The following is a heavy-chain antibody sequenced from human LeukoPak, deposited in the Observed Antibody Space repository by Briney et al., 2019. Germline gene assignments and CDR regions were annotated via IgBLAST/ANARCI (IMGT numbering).Heavy chain of an antibody. D-gene: IGHD5-12*01. CDR1: GYSFTTYW. J-gene: IGHJ5*02. CDR2: IYPGDSET. CDR3: ARHIGGSPYNWFDP. Sequence: PGESLKISCKGSGYSFTTYWIAWVRQMPGEGLEWMGIIYPGDSETRYSPSFQGQVTISADKSITTAYLQWGSLKASDTAMYYCARHIGGSPYNWFDPWGQGTLVTVSS. V-gene: IGHV5-51*01.